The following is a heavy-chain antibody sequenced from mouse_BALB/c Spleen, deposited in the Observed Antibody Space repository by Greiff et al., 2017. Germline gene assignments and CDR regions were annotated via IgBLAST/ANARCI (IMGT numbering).Heavy chain of an antibody. CDR1: GYTFTSYN. CDR3: ARGALTTATVMDY. J-gene: IGHJ4*01. D-gene: IGHD1-2*01. Sequence: QVQLQQPGAELVKPGASVKMSCKASGYTFTSYNMHWVKQTPGQGLEWIGAIYPGNGDTSYNQKFKGKATLTADTSSSTAYMQLSSLTSEDSAVYYCARGALTTATVMDYWGQGTSVTVSS. CDR2: IYPGNGDT. V-gene: IGHV1-12*01.